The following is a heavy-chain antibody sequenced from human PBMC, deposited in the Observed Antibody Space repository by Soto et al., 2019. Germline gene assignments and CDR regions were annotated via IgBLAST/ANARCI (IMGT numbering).Heavy chain of an antibody. D-gene: IGHD3-16*01. Sequence: SETLSLTCTVSGGSISSYYWSWIRQPPGKGLEWIGYIYYSGSTNYNPSLKSRVTISVDTSKNQFSLKLSSVTAADTAVYYCASAHYDYIWGSRGAFDIWGQGTMVTVSS. CDR3: ASAHYDYIWGSRGAFDI. CDR2: IYYSGST. V-gene: IGHV4-59*01. J-gene: IGHJ3*02. CDR1: GGSISSYY.